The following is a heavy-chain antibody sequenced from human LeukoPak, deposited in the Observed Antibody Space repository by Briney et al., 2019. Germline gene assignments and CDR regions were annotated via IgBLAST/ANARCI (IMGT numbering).Heavy chain of an antibody. CDR1: GYSFTSYW. CDR3: ARQYYDSSGYYAHPSGDYYYYYIDV. V-gene: IGHV5-51*01. J-gene: IGHJ6*03. D-gene: IGHD3-22*01. Sequence: GESLKISCKGSGYSFTSYWIGWVRQMPGKGLEWMGIIYPGDSDTRYSPSFQGQVTISADKSISTAYLQWSSLKASDTAMYYCARQYYDSSGYYAHPSGDYYYYYIDVWGKGTTVTVSS. CDR2: IYPGDSDT.